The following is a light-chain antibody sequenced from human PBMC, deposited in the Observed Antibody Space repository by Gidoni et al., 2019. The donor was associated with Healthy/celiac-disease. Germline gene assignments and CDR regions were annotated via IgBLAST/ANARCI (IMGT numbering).Light chain of an antibody. Sequence: DIQMTESPSTLSASVGDRVPITCRASQSISSWLAWYQQKPGKAPKLLIYKASSLESGAPSRFSGSGSGTEFTLTISSLQPDDFATYYCQQYNSYPWTFGQGTKVEIK. V-gene: IGKV1-5*03. CDR2: KAS. CDR1: QSISSW. CDR3: QQYNSYPWT. J-gene: IGKJ1*01.